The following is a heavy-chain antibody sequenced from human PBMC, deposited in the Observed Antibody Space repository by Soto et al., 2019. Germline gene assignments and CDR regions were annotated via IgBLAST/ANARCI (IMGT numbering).Heavy chain of an antibody. Sequence: ASVKVSCKASGYTFTGYYMHWLRQAPGQGLEWMGWINPNTGGTNYAQKVQGRVTMTRDTSISTGYMELTRLRSDDTAVYYCATRGYCGGDCSSYWGQGTLVTVPQ. CDR3: ATRGYCGGDCSSY. D-gene: IGHD2-21*02. CDR1: GYTFTGYY. J-gene: IGHJ4*02. CDR2: INPNTGGT. V-gene: IGHV1-2*02.